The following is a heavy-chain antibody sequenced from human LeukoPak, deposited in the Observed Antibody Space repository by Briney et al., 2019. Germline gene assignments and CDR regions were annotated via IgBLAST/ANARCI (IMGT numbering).Heavy chain of an antibody. CDR3: AKDLVVGALDY. CDR1: GCTFSSYA. D-gene: IGHD1-26*01. V-gene: IGHV3-23*02. Sequence: GGSLRLSCAASGCTFSSYAMTWIRQAPGEGLGWVSSMSSSGGSTNYVDSVQGRFTISRDHSKNMLFLQMNSLRADDTAVYYRAKDLVVGALDYWGQGTLVTVSS. J-gene: IGHJ4*02. CDR2: MSSSGGST.